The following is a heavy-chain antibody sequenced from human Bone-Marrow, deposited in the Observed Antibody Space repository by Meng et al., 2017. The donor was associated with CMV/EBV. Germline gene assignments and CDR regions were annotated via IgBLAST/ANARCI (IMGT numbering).Heavy chain of an antibody. V-gene: IGHV3-15*01. J-gene: IGHJ4*02. D-gene: IGHD1-26*01. CDR1: GFTFSNAW. Sequence: DSLKISCAASGFTFSNAWMSWVRQAPGKGLEWVGRIKSKTDGGTTDYAAPVKGRFTISRDDSKHTLYLQMNSLKTEDTAVYYCTPRISSGSYFDYWGQGTLVTVYS. CDR3: TPRISSGSYFDY. CDR2: IKSKTDGGTT.